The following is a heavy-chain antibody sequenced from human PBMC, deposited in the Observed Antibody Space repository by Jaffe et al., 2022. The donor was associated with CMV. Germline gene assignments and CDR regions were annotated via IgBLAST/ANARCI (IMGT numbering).Heavy chain of an antibody. CDR2: IWYDGSNK. V-gene: IGHV3-33*08. J-gene: IGHJ5*02. Sequence: QVQLVESGGGVVQPGRSLRLSCAASGFTFSSYGMHWVRQAPGKGLEWVAVIWYDGSNKYYADSVKGRFTISRDNSKNTLYLQMNSLRAEDTAVYYCARDPCGYCSSSPVGWFDPWGQGTLVTVSS. D-gene: IGHD2-2*01. CDR1: GFTFSSYG. CDR3: ARDPCGYCSSSPVGWFDP.